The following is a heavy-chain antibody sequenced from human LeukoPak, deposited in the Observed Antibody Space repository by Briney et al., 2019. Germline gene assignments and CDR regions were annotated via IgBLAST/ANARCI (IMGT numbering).Heavy chain of an antibody. D-gene: IGHD3-16*01. CDR1: GFTFSNYV. Sequence: PGGSLRLSCIASGFTFSNYVMHWVRQAPGKGLEWVAVIWYDGSNGYYGDSVKGRFTISRDNSKNTLDLQMNSLRGEDTAVYYCARDISENVWGSYIDYWGQGTLVTVSS. J-gene: IGHJ4*02. V-gene: IGHV3-33*01. CDR2: IWYDGSNG. CDR3: ARDISENVWGSYIDY.